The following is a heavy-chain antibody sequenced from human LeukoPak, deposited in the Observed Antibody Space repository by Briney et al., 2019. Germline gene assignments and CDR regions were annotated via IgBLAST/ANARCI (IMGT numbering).Heavy chain of an antibody. Sequence: PGGSLRLSCAASGFSFSSYAMSWVRQVPGKGLEWVSAISGSGGTTYYADSVKGRFTISRDNSKNTLYLQMNSLRVEDTAVYYCAKGDYYDSSGYYLDYWGQGTLVTVSS. CDR3: AKGDYYDSSGYYLDY. V-gene: IGHV3-23*01. D-gene: IGHD3-22*01. CDR1: GFSFSSYA. J-gene: IGHJ4*02. CDR2: ISGSGGTT.